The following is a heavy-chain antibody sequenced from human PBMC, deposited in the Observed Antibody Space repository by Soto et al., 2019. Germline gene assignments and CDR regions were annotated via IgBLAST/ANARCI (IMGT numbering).Heavy chain of an antibody. J-gene: IGHJ4*02. CDR2: IWSDGSNK. CDR1: GFTFSTYG. V-gene: IGHV3-33*01. Sequence: QGQLVESGGGVVQPGRSLRLSCAASGFTFSTYGMHWVRQAPGKGPEWVAVIWSDGSNKYYADSVKGRFTISRDNSENSLYLQMNSLRVEDTAVYYCARDLRKGRYFDYWGQGTLVTVSS. CDR3: ARDLRKGRYFDY.